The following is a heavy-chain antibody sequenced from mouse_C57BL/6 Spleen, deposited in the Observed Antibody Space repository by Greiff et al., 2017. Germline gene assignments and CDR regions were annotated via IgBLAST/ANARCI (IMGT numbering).Heavy chain of an antibody. J-gene: IGHJ4*01. D-gene: IGHD1-1*01. V-gene: IGHV10-1*01. CDR3: VGYYGSSYDYYAMDY. CDR2: IRSKSNNYAT. CDR1: GFSFNTYA. Sequence: EVQGVESGGGLVQPKGSLKLSCAASGFSFNTYAMNWVRQAPGKGLEWVARIRSKSNNYATYYADSVKDRFTISRDDSESMLYLQMNNLKTEDTAMYYCVGYYGSSYDYYAMDYWGQGTSVTVSS.